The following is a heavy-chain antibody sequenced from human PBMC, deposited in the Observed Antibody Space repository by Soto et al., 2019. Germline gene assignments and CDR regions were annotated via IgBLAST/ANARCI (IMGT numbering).Heavy chain of an antibody. Sequence: PGGSLRLSCAASGFTFSSYGMHWVRQAPGKGLEWVAVIWYDGSNKYYADSVKGRFTISRDNSKNTLYLQMNSLRAEDTAVYYCARDVSYYYDSSGYSRWGQGTLVTVSS. D-gene: IGHD3-22*01. J-gene: IGHJ4*02. V-gene: IGHV3-33*01. CDR1: GFTFSSYG. CDR3: ARDVSYYYDSSGYSR. CDR2: IWYDGSNK.